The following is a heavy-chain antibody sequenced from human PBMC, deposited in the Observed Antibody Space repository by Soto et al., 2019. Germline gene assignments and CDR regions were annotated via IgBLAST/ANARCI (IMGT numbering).Heavy chain of an antibody. Sequence: EASVKVSCKASGYTFTSYGISWVRQAPGQGLEWMGWISAYNGNTNYAQKLQGRVTMTTDTSTSTAYMELRSLRSGDTAVYYCARAGLYYDFWSGYFYSFDYWGQGTLVTVSS. CDR2: ISAYNGNT. D-gene: IGHD3-3*01. J-gene: IGHJ4*02. CDR3: ARAGLYYDFWSGYFYSFDY. CDR1: GYTFTSYG. V-gene: IGHV1-18*01.